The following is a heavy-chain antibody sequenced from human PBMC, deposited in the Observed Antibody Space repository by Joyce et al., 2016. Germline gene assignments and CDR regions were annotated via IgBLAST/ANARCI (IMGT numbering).Heavy chain of an antibody. Sequence: QLVESGGGVVKPGGSLRLSCEASGSKFSSVSMSWFRQAQGKGLGWVAAISGTSYDIFHAETVRGRFTVSRDNAKKTLYLQMNSLRAEDSAVFYCARGGISYYYAMDVWGQGTTVTVSS. V-gene: IGHV3-21*01. CDR1: GSKFSSVS. CDR3: ARGGISYYYAMDV. CDR2: ISGTSYDI. D-gene: IGHD3-16*01. J-gene: IGHJ6*02.